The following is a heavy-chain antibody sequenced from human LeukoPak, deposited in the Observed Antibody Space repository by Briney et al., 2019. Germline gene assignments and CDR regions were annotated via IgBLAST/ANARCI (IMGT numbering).Heavy chain of an antibody. J-gene: IGHJ4*02. Sequence: ASVKVSCKASGYTFTSYGMNWVRQAPGQGLEWMGWINSNTGNPTYAQGFTGRFVFSLDTSVSTAYLQISSLKAEDTAVYYCTRYAQSYFDSWGQGTLVTVSS. CDR2: INSNTGNP. CDR1: GYTFTSYG. D-gene: IGHD2-8*01. V-gene: IGHV7-4-1*02. CDR3: TRYAQSYFDS.